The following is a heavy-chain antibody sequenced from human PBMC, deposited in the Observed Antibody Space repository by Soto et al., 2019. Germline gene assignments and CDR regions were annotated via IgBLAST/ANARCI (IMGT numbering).Heavy chain of an antibody. CDR3: AREVPTPYYFDY. CDR2: IYYSGST. J-gene: IGHJ4*02. V-gene: IGHV4-31*03. CDR1: GGSISSAGYY. Sequence: LSLTCTVSGGSISSAGYYWTWIRQHPGKGLEWIGYIYYSGSTYYNPSLKSRVTISVDTSKNQFSLKLNSVTAADTAVYYCAREVPTPYYFDYWGQGTLVTVSS.